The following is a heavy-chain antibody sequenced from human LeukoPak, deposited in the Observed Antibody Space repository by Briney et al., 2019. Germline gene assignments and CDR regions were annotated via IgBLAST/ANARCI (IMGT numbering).Heavy chain of an antibody. J-gene: IGHJ4*02. CDR3: ARDQGSGWLFDY. CDR1: GFTFSSYE. Sequence: PGGSLRLSCAASGFTFSSYEMNWVRQAPGKGLEWVSYISSSGSTIYYADSAKGRFTISRDNAKNSLYLQMNSLRAEDTAVYYCARDQGSGWLFDYWGQGTLVTVSS. CDR2: ISSSGSTI. V-gene: IGHV3-48*03. D-gene: IGHD6-19*01.